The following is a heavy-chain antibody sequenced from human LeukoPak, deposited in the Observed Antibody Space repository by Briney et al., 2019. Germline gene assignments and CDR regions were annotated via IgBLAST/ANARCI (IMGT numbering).Heavy chain of an antibody. CDR3: ARIGYYYDSSGYYFDY. V-gene: IGHV1-2*02. Sequence: ASVMVSCKASGYTFTGYYMHWVRQAPGQGLEWMGWINPNSGGTNYAQKFQGRVTMTRDTSISTAYMELSRLRSDDTAVYYCARIGYYYDSSGYYFDYCGQGTLVTVSS. CDR2: INPNSGGT. D-gene: IGHD3-22*01. CDR1: GYTFTGYY. J-gene: IGHJ4*02.